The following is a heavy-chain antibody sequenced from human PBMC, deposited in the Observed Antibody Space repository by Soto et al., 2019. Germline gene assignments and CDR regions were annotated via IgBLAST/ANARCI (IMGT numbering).Heavy chain of an antibody. J-gene: IGHJ6*02. D-gene: IGHD2-15*01. CDR1: GYTFTSYG. CDR2: ISAYNGNT. Sequence: ASVKVSCKASGYTFTSYGISWVRQAPGQGLERKGRISAYNGNTNYAQKHQGRVTKTTDTSTSTAHMELIRLRFDETAVYYCVRVKGYCSGGTCYPKPMDVWGQGTTVTVAS. CDR3: VRVKGYCSGGTCYPKPMDV. V-gene: IGHV1-18*01.